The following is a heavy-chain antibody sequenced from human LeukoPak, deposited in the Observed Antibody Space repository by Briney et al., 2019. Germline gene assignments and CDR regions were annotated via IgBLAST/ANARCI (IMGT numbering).Heavy chain of an antibody. CDR3: ARLPVTTPFDY. V-gene: IGHV5-51*01. Sequence: GAFLKISCECSGSIFTSYWYGWVRQMPGKGLEWMGITYPGDSDTKYSPSFQGQITISADKSISTAYLQWSSLKASDAAMYYCARLPVTTPFDYWGQGTLVTVSS. J-gene: IGHJ4*02. D-gene: IGHD4-17*01. CDR1: GSIFTSYW. CDR2: TYPGDSDT.